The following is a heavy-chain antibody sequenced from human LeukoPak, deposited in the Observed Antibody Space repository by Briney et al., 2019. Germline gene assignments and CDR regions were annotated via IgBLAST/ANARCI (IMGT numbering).Heavy chain of an antibody. CDR2: IYHSGST. CDR1: GYSISSGYY. Sequence: SETLSLTCAVSGYSISSGYYWGWIRQPPGKGLKWIGSIYHSGSTYYNPSLKSRVTISVDTSKNQFSLKLSSVTAADTAVYYCASHAAGKYFDYWGQGTLVTVSS. J-gene: IGHJ4*02. CDR3: ASHAAGKYFDY. D-gene: IGHD4-23*01. V-gene: IGHV4-38-2*01.